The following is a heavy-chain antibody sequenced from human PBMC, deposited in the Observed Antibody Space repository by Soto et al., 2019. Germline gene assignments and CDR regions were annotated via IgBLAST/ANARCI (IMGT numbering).Heavy chain of an antibody. Sequence: QVQLVQSGAEVKKPGASVKVSCKASGYTFTSYGISWVRQAPGQGLEWMGWINPYNGNTNYAQKLQGRVTMTTETSTNTADMELRSLRSDETAVYYCARDWFGIDYWGQGTLVTVSS. CDR3: ARDWFGIDY. CDR2: INPYNGNT. D-gene: IGHD3-16*01. J-gene: IGHJ4*02. V-gene: IGHV1-18*01. CDR1: GYTFTSYG.